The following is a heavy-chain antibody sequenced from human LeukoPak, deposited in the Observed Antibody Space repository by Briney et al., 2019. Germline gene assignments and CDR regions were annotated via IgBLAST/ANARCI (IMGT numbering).Heavy chain of an antibody. D-gene: IGHD5-18*01. CDR3: ARGYNYGSGRVYYYAYMDV. Sequence: SSETLSLTCTVSAGSISSSSYYCGWIRQPPGKGLEWIGSIYYSGSTYYSPSLKSRVIISVDTSKNQFSLKLSSVTAADTAVYYCARGYNYGSGRVYYYAYMDVSGKGNTVTVSS. CDR2: IYYSGST. V-gene: IGHV4-39*01. J-gene: IGHJ6*03. CDR1: AGSISSSSYY.